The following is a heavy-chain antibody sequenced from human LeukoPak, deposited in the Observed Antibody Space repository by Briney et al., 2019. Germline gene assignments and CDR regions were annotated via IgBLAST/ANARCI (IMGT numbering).Heavy chain of an antibody. D-gene: IGHD1-26*01. Sequence: GGSLRLSCAASGFTFDDYAMHWVRQAPGKGLEWVSLISWDGGSTYYADSVKGRFTIPRDNSKNSLYLQMNSLRAEDTALYYCAKDVGATGGYYFDYWGQGTLVTVSS. V-gene: IGHV3-43D*03. CDR2: ISWDGGST. CDR3: AKDVGATGGYYFDY. CDR1: GFTFDDYA. J-gene: IGHJ4*02.